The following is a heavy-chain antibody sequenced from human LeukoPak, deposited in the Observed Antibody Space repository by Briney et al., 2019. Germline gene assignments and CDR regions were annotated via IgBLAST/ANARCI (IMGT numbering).Heavy chain of an antibody. CDR2: IHYSGST. J-gene: IGHJ4*02. CDR3: ARAGGGYSYTFSQSYFDY. Sequence: PSETLSLTCTVSGGSISADGYYWSWIRHPPGEGLEWVGYIHYSGSTYYNPSLKSRVTISVDTSKNQFSLKLSSVAAADTPVYYCARAGGGYSYTFSQSYFDYWGQGTLVTVSS. D-gene: IGHD5-18*01. V-gene: IGHV4-31*03. CDR1: GGSISADGYY.